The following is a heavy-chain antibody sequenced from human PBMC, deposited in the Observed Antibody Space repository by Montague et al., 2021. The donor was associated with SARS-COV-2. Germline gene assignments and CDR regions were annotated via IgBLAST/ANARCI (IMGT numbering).Heavy chain of an antibody. Sequence: LSCAASGFTFNKYSMNWVRQAPGKGLEWVSSISTSSLYIYYTDSVKGRFTVARANAKNSFFLEMNSLRVEDTAVYYCARAHSGSYSVGGDAFDIWGQGTLVTVSS. V-gene: IGHV3-21*01. CDR2: ISTSSLYI. CDR3: ARAHSGSYSVGGDAFDI. J-gene: IGHJ3*02. D-gene: IGHD5/OR15-5a*01. CDR1: GFTFNKYS.